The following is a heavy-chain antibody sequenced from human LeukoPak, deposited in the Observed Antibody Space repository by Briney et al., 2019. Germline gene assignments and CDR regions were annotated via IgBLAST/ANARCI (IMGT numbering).Heavy chain of an antibody. CDR1: GGSISSSSYY. D-gene: IGHD2-15*01. V-gene: IGHV4-39*07. Sequence: SETLSLTCTVSGGSISSSSYYWGWIRQPPGKGLEWIGSIYYSGSTYYNPSLKSRVTISVDTSKNQFSLKLSSVTAADTAVYYCARASNCSGGSCYPEGYFDYWGQGTLVTVSS. CDR3: ARASNCSGGSCYPEGYFDY. J-gene: IGHJ4*02. CDR2: IYYSGST.